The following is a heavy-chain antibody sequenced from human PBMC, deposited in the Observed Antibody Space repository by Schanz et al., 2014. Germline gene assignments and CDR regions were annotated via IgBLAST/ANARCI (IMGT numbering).Heavy chain of an antibody. D-gene: IGHD3-3*01. CDR1: GFPFSDYF. Sequence: VQLLESGGGLVQPGGSLRLSCTASGFPFSDYFMAWIRQPPGRGLEWVSYIGNGGVTIYYADSVKGRFTMSRDNAKNSVFLQMNSLRAEDTAVYYCVRDSFFEFDYWGQGTLVTVSS. J-gene: IGHJ4*02. CDR3: VRDSFFEFDY. V-gene: IGHV3-11*04. CDR2: IGNGGVTI.